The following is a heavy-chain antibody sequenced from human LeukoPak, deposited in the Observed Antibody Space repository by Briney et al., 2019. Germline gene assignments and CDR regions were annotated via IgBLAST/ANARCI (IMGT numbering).Heavy chain of an antibody. CDR1: GFTFNDAW. CDR3: STEYYGSANFNY. V-gene: IGHV3-15*01. CDR2: IKSNTAGGTT. D-gene: IGHD3-10*01. J-gene: IGHJ4*02. Sequence: GRSLRLSCAASGFTFNDAWMSWVRQAPGKGLEWIGHIKSNTAGGTTDYAAPVKGRFTISRDDSKNTLFLQMNSLKTEDTAVYYCSTEYYGSANFNYWGQGTLVTVSS.